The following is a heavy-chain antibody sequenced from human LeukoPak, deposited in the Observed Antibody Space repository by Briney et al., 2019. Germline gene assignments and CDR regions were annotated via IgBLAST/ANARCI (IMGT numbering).Heavy chain of an antibody. V-gene: IGHV3-53*05. J-gene: IGHJ4*02. D-gene: IGHD2-15*01. CDR3: VKDIGFGMIVPRGPAY. Sequence: GGSLRLSCAASGFTVSSNYMSWVRQAPGKGLEWVSVIYSGGSTYYADSVKGRFTISRDNAKKSLYLQMNSLGVEDTAFYYCVKDIGFGMIVPRGPAYWGQGTLVSVSS. CDR2: IYSGGST. CDR1: GFTVSSNY.